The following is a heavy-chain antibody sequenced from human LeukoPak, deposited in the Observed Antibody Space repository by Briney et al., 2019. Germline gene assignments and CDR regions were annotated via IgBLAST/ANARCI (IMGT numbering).Heavy chain of an antibody. CDR2: ISAYNGNT. V-gene: IGHV1-18*01. J-gene: IGHJ4*02. Sequence: GASVKVSCKASGYTFTSYGISWVRQAPGQGLEWMGWISAYNGNTNYAQKLQGRVTMTTDTSTSTAYMELRSLRSDDTAVYYCAGDRHDYGDYVFTYWGQGTLVTVSS. CDR1: GYTFTSYG. CDR3: AGDRHDYGDYVFTY. D-gene: IGHD4-17*01.